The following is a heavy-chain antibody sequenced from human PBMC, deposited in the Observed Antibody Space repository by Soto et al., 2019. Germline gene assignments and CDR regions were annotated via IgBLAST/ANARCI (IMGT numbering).Heavy chain of an antibody. CDR1: GFTFSSYS. D-gene: IGHD3-22*01. J-gene: IGHJ3*02. CDR3: ARDYYYDSSGSDDAFDI. Sequence: KPGGSLRLSCAASGFTFSSYSMNWVRQAPGKGLEWVSSISSSSSYIHYADSVKGRFTISRDNAKNSLYLQMNSLRAEDTAVYYCARDYYYDSSGSDDAFDIWGQGTMVTVSS. V-gene: IGHV3-21*01. CDR2: ISSSSSYI.